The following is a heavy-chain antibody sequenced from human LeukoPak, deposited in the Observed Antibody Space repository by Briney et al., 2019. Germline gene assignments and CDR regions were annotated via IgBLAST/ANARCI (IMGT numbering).Heavy chain of an antibody. CDR3: ARDPGAATAISYYFDY. CDR2: ISYDGSNQ. Sequence: GGSLRLSCAASGFTFSSYAMHWVRQAPGKGLEWVAVISYDGSNQYYADSVKGRFTISRDNSKNTLYLQMNSLRAEDTAAYYCARDPGAATAISYYFDYWGQGTLVTVSS. J-gene: IGHJ4*02. CDR1: GFTFSSYA. D-gene: IGHD2-2*02. V-gene: IGHV3-30-3*01.